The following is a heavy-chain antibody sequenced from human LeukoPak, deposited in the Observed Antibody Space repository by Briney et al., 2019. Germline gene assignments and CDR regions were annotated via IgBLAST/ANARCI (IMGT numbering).Heavy chain of an antibody. J-gene: IGHJ4*02. V-gene: IGHV3-21*01. Sequence: GGSLRLSCSASGFTFSDYDMNWVRQAPGKGLEWVSSIRYLSSHVYYRDSVKGRFSISRVNAKNSLYLQMNSLGAEDTAIDYCGRAFPPLRASSAGDLWGQGILVTVSS. D-gene: IGHD3-16*01. CDR3: GRAFPPLRASSAGDL. CDR1: GFTFSDYD. CDR2: IRYLSSHV.